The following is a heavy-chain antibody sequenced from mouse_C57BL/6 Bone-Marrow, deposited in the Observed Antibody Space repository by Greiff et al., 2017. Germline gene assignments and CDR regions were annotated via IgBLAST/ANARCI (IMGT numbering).Heavy chain of an antibody. CDR1: GFSFSSYG. CDR3: ARQNTSFDY. V-gene: IGHV5-6*01. Sequence: EVKLQESGRDLVKPGGSLKLSCAASGFSFSSYGMSWVRPTPDKRLEWVATISSGGSYTYYTDSVKGRFTISRDNANNTLYLQMRSLKSEDTAMYYCARQNTSFDYWGQGTTLTVSA. D-gene: IGHD5-1-1*01. CDR2: ISSGGSYT. J-gene: IGHJ2*01.